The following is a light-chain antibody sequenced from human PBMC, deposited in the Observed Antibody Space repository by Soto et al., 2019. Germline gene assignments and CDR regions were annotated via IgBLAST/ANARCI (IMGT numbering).Light chain of an antibody. CDR2: DKS. Sequence: EIVLTQSPATLALPPRERATLFCRVSQSGNSYLAWYHQKPGQSPRLLIYDKSNKTTGIPARFSGSWSGTDFTLTISTLGPEDFAVYYCQQRSNWLLTFGGGTKVEI. V-gene: IGKV3-11*01. CDR1: QSGNSY. J-gene: IGKJ4*01. CDR3: QQRSNWLLT.